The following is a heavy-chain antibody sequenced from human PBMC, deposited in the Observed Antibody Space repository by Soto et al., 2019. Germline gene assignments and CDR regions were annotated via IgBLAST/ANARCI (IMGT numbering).Heavy chain of an antibody. CDR3: ANEVDYGEG. J-gene: IGHJ3*01. CDR2: ISGSGGST. D-gene: IGHD4-17*01. V-gene: IGHV3-23*01. Sequence: ERSLRLSCAASGITFSSYAMSWVRQAPGKGLEWVSAISGSGGSTYYADSVKGRFTISRDNPKNTLYLQMKSLRAEDTAVYYCANEVDYGEGWGQGTMVTVS. CDR1: GITFSSYA.